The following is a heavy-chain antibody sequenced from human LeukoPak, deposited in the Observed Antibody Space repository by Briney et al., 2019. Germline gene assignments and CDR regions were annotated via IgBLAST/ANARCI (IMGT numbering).Heavy chain of an antibody. D-gene: IGHD4-17*01. CDR3: ARAGDDYGDYGLDY. J-gene: IGHJ4*02. CDR1: GYTFTSYY. V-gene: IGHV1-18*04. Sequence: ASVKVSCKASGYTFTSYYMHWVRQAPGQGLEWMGWISAYNGNTNYAQKLQGRVTMTTDTSTSTAYMELRSLRSDDTAVYYCARAGDDYGDYGLDYWGQGTLVTVSS. CDR2: ISAYNGNT.